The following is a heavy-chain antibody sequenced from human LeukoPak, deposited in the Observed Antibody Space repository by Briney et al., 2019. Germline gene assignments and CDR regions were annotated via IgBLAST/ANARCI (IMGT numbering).Heavy chain of an antibody. D-gene: IGHD3-10*01. CDR1: GYTFTSYG. Sequence: ASVKVPCKASGYTFTSYGISWVRQAPGQGLEWMGWISAYNGNTNYAQKLQGRVTMTTDTSTSTAYMELRSLRSEDTAVYYCARSNYYGSGSTGSLDYWGQGTLVTVSS. J-gene: IGHJ4*02. CDR3: ARSNYYGSGSTGSLDY. V-gene: IGHV1-18*01. CDR2: ISAYNGNT.